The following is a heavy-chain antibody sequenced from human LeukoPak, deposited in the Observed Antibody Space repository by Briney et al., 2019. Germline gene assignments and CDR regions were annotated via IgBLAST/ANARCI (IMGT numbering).Heavy chain of an antibody. Sequence: GGSLRLSCAASGFTFSDYYMSWIRQAPGKGLEWVSYISSSSSYTNYADSVKGRFTISRDNAKNSLYLQMNSLRAEDTAVYYCARIMESVSSGWFNFDYWGQGTLVTVSS. CDR2: ISSSSSYT. J-gene: IGHJ4*02. V-gene: IGHV3-11*06. D-gene: IGHD6-19*01. CDR3: ARIMESVSSGWFNFDY. CDR1: GFTFSDYY.